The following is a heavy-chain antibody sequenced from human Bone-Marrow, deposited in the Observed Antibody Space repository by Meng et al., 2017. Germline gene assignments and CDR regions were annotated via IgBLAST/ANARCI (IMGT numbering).Heavy chain of an antibody. CDR3: ARDDYGDRYWYFDL. V-gene: IGHV3-11*01. D-gene: IGHD4-17*01. CDR2: ISSSGSTI. Sequence: VRVVGSGGGLVQPGGSLKLSCAASGFTFSDYYMSWIRQAPGKGLEWVSYISSSGSTIYYADSVKGRFTISRDNAKNSLYLQMNSLRAEDTAVYYCARDDYGDRYWYFDLWGRGTLVTVSS. J-gene: IGHJ2*01. CDR1: GFTFSDYY.